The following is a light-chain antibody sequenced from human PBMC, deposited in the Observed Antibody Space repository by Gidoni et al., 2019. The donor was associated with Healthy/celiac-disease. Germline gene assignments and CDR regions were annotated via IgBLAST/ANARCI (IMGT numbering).Light chain of an antibody. CDR3: QQRSNWLFT. V-gene: IGKV3-11*01. Sequence: EIVLSPSPATLSLSPGERATLSCRASQSVSSYLAWYQQKPGQAPRLLIYDASNRATGVPARFSGSGSGTDFTLTISSLEPEDFAVYYCQQRSNWLFTFGPGTKVEIK. J-gene: IGKJ3*01. CDR2: DAS. CDR1: QSVSSY.